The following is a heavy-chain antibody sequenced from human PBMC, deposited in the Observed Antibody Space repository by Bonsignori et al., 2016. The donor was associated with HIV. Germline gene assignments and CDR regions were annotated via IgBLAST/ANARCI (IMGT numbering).Heavy chain of an antibody. CDR2: IIPIFGTA. V-gene: IGHV1-69*13. D-gene: IGHD3-9*01. J-gene: IGHJ3*02. Sequence: SVKVSCKASGGTFSSYAISWVRQAPGQGLEWMGGIIPIFGTANYAQKFQGRVTITADESTSTAYMELSSLRSEDTAVYYCARKQYNDLTGYYTARVRAAFDIWGQGDNGHRLL. CDR1: GGTFSSYA. CDR3: ARKQYNDLTGYYTARVRAAFDI.